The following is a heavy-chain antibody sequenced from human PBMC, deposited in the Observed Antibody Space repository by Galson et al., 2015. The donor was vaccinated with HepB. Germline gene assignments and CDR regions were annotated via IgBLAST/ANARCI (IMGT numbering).Heavy chain of an antibody. CDR1: GGTFSSYT. V-gene: IGHV1-69*04. J-gene: IGHJ6*02. D-gene: IGHD1-26*01. CDR3: ARDGATWNYYYGMDV. CDR2: IIPILGIA. Sequence: SVKVSCKASGGTFSSYTISWVRRAPGQGLEWMGRIIPILGIANYAQKFQGRVTITADKSTSTAYMELSSLRSEDTAVYYCARDGATWNYYYGMDVWGQGTTVTVSS.